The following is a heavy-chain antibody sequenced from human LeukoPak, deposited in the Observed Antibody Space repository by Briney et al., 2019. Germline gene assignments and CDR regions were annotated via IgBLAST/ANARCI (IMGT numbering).Heavy chain of an antibody. J-gene: IGHJ4*02. D-gene: IGHD6-13*01. CDR2: ISGSTSSI. CDR3: ARVIRAAPGKGYFDY. Sequence: GGSLRLSCAASGFTFSSYAMSWVRQAPGKGLEWVSAISGSTSSIYYADSVKGRFTISRDSSKNTLYLQMNSLRAEDTAIYYCARVIRAAPGKGYFDYWGQGTLVTVSS. CDR1: GFTFSSYA. V-gene: IGHV3-23*01.